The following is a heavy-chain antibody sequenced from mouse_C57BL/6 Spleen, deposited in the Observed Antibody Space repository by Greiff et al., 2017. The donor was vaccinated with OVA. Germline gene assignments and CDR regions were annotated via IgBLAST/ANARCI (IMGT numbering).Heavy chain of an antibody. Sequence: QVQLQQSGPELVKPGASVKLSCKASGYTFTSYDINWVKQRPGQGLEWIGWIYPRDGSTKYNEKFKGKATLTVDTSSSTAYMELHSLTSEDSAVYFCARSLITTVVATDFDYWGQGTTLTVSS. CDR2: IYPRDGST. J-gene: IGHJ2*01. CDR3: ARSLITTVVATDFDY. D-gene: IGHD1-1*01. V-gene: IGHV1-85*01. CDR1: GYTFTSYD.